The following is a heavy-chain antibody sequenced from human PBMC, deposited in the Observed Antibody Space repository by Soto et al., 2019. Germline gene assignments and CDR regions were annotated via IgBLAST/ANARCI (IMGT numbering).Heavy chain of an antibody. CDR2: IDPSDSYT. Sequence: GESLKISCKGSGYSFTSYWISWVRQMPGKGLEWMGRIDPSDSYTNYSPSFQGHVTISADKSISTAYLQWSSLKASDTAMYYCARHLGYLGNYYYYGMDVWGQGTTVTVSS. D-gene: IGHD3-16*02. CDR1: GYSFTSYW. V-gene: IGHV5-10-1*01. J-gene: IGHJ6*02. CDR3: ARHLGYLGNYYYYGMDV.